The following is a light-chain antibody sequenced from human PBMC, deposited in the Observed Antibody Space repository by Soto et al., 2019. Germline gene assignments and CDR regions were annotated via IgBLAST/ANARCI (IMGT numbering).Light chain of an antibody. CDR3: QQYTNYPWT. CDR2: EAS. V-gene: IGKV1-5*03. J-gene: IGKJ1*01. CDR1: RSIRYW. Sequence: DIPMTQSPSTLSASVGDRATITCRASRSIRYWLAWFQQKPGKAPRLLIYEASRLESGVPSRISGSGSGTEFTLTISSLQPDDFATYYCQQYTNYPWTFGQGTKVEIK.